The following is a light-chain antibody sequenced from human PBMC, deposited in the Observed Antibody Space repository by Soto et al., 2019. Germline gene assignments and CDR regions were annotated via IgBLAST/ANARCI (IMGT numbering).Light chain of an antibody. CDR2: GAS. V-gene: IGKV3-15*01. J-gene: IGKJ4*02. CDR3: QQYSTSLT. Sequence: EILMTQSPATLSGSPGERVILSCRASQRVGSTLAWYQQKPGQAPRLLIRGASTRATGVPARFSGSGSGTEFTLTISSLQSEDFAVYYCQQYSTSLTFGGGTTLEIK. CDR1: QRVGST.